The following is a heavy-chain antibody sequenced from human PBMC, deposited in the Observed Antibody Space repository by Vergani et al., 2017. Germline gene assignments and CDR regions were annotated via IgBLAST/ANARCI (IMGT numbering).Heavy chain of an antibody. V-gene: IGHV1-69*04. J-gene: IGHJ4*02. D-gene: IGHD4-23*01. Sequence: QVQLVQSGAEVKKPGSSVKVSCKASGGTFSSYAISWVRQAPGQGLEWMGRIISILGIANYAQKFQGRVTITADKSTSTAYMELSSLRSEDAAVYYCASEAPTTVGEGYWGQGTLVTVSS. CDR3: ASEAPTTVGEGY. CDR2: IISILGIA. CDR1: GGTFSSYA.